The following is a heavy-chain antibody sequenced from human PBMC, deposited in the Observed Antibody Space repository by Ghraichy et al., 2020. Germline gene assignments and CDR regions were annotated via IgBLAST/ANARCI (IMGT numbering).Heavy chain of an antibody. CDR2: INHSGST. Sequence: SETLSLTCAVYGGSFSGYYWSWIRQPPGKGLEWIGEINHSGSTNYNPSLKSRVTISVEPSKNQFSLKLGSVTAADTAVDYCARGWRRDGLYYFDYWGQGTLVTVSS. CDR1: GGSFSGYY. CDR3: ARGWRRDGLYYFDY. D-gene: IGHD5-24*01. V-gene: IGHV4-34*01. J-gene: IGHJ4*02.